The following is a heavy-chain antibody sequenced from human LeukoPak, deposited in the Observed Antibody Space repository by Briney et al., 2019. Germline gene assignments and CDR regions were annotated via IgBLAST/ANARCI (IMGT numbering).Heavy chain of an antibody. V-gene: IGHV4-59*11. Sequence: ASETLSLTCTVSGGSITSLYWSWLRQSPGKGLEWIGYVHHSGSTNYNPSLKSRVTISIDTSKIQFSLKLSPVTAADTAVYYCARGYYDNSGYSNPFDYWGQGTLVTVSS. D-gene: IGHD3-22*01. CDR1: GGSITSLY. CDR3: ARGYYDNSGYSNPFDY. J-gene: IGHJ4*02. CDR2: VHHSGST.